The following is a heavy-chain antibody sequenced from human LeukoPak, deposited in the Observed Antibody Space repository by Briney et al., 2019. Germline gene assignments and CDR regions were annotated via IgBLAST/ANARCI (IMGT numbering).Heavy chain of an antibody. CDR1: GFTFSNYW. CDR2: INQDENEK. Sequence: GGSLRLSCAASGFTFSNYWMTWVRQAPGQGLEWVANINQDENEKYYVGSVKGRFTISRDNAKTSLYLQMNSLRAEDTAVYYCARPTVTTGVDAFDIWGQGTMVTVSS. D-gene: IGHD4-11*01. V-gene: IGHV3-7*01. CDR3: ARPTVTTGVDAFDI. J-gene: IGHJ3*02.